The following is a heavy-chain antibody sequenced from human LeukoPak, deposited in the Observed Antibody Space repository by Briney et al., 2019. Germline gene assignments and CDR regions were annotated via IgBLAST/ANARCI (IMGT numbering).Heavy chain of an antibody. D-gene: IGHD3-10*01. CDR1: GFTFSHYG. V-gene: IGHV3-33*01. CDR3: AREQSVFDNWLDP. J-gene: IGHJ5*02. CDR2: IWYDESNE. Sequence: GSLRLSCEASGFTFSHYGMHWVRQAPGKGLEWVAVIWYDESNEYYADSVKGRFTVSRNNSKNTLYLQMSSLRAEDTAIYYCAREQSVFDNWLDPWGQGTLVTVSS.